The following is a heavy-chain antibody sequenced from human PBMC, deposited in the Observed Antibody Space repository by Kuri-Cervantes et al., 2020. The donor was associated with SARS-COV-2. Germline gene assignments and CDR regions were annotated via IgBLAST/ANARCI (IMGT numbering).Heavy chain of an antibody. D-gene: IGHD6-6*01. CDR1: GFTFSSYA. CDR3: ARDRGGVLHIAARSGYFDY. J-gene: IGHJ4*02. CDR2: ISYDGSNK. V-gene: IGHV3-30-3*01. Sequence: GGSLRLSCAASGFTFSSYAMHWVRQAPGKGLEWVAVISYDGSNKYYADSVKGRFTISRGNSKNTLYLQMNSLRAEDTAVYYCARDRGGVLHIAARSGYFDYWGQGTLVTVSS.